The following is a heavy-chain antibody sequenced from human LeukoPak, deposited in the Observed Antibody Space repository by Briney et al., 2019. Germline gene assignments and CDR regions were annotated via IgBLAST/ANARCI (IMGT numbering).Heavy chain of an antibody. D-gene: IGHD4-11*01. Sequence: GGSLRLSCAASGFTFSSYSMNWVRQAPGKGLEWVSSISSSSSYIYYEDSVKGRFTISRDNAKNSLYLQMNSLRAEDTAVYYCARGTVTTLLEYFQHWGQGTLVTVSS. CDR2: ISSSSSYI. CDR1: GFTFSSYS. J-gene: IGHJ1*01. CDR3: ARGTVTTLLEYFQH. V-gene: IGHV3-21*01.